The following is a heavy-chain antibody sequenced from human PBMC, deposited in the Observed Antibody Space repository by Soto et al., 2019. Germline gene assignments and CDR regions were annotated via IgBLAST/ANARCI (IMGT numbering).Heavy chain of an antibody. Sequence: SETLSLTCTVSGGPISSSSYYWGWIRQPPGKGLEWIGSIYYSGSTYYNPSLKSRVTISVDTSKNQFSLKLSSVTAADTAVYYCARSAYTYVWGSYRYTWYFDYWGQGTLVTVSS. D-gene: IGHD3-16*02. CDR2: IYYSGST. CDR3: ARSAYTYVWGSYRYTWYFDY. CDR1: GGPISSSSYY. J-gene: IGHJ4*02. V-gene: IGHV4-39*01.